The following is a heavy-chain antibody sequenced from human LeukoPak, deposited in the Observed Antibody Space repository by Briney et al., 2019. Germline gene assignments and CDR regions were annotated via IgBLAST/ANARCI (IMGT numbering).Heavy chain of an antibody. Sequence: PGESLRLSCGASGLTVSSYGMSWVRQAPGKGLEWVSTIIGSAVNTYYADSVKGRFTISRDNSKNTLYLQMDSLRAEDTAVYYCAKNPFVGYGSDYFDDWGQGTLVTVSS. J-gene: IGHJ4*02. V-gene: IGHV3-23*01. CDR2: IIGSAVNT. CDR1: GLTVSSYG. D-gene: IGHD3-10*01. CDR3: AKNPFVGYGSDYFDD.